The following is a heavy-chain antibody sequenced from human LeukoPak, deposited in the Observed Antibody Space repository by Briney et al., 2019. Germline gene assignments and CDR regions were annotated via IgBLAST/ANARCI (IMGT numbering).Heavy chain of an antibody. CDR1: GYTFTSYA. D-gene: IGHD1-26*01. CDR3: MDV. J-gene: IGHJ6*03. Sequence: ASVKVSCKASGYTFTSYAMNWVRQAPGQGLEWMGWINTNTGNPTYAQGFTGRFAFSLDTSVSTAYYCARSGSNEPYYYYYYMDVWGKGTTVTVSS. CDR2: INTNTGNP. V-gene: IGHV7-4-1*01.